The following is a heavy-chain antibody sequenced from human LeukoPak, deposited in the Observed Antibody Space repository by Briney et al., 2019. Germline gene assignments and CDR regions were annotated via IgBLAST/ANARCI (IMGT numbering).Heavy chain of an antibody. CDR1: GFTFSSYA. J-gene: IGHJ4*02. D-gene: IGHD2-2*01. CDR3: AKDREDAEYYFDY. V-gene: IGHV3-23*01. Sequence: GGSLRLSCAASGFTFSSYALSWLRQAPGKGLEWVSAISGSGGSTYYADSVKGRFTISRDNSKNTLYLQMNSLRAEDTAVYYCAKDREDAEYYFDYWGQGTLVTVSS. CDR2: ISGSGGST.